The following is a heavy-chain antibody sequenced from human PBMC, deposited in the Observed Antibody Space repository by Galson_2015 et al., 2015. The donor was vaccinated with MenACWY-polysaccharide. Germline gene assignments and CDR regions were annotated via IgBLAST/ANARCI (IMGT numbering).Heavy chain of an antibody. J-gene: IGHJ4*02. V-gene: IGHV3-48*02. Sequence: PLPLPCAASRFRFSRSPMPWVRQAPGQGLAWVSYIRGPRAILYYAASVTGRFTISRDNAKTSLYLQMNSLRDEDTAVYYCARDSGRTGSLDYWGRGTLVTVSS. CDR3: ARDSGRTGSLDY. D-gene: IGHD1-26*01. CDR1: RFRFSRSP. CDR2: IRGPRAIL.